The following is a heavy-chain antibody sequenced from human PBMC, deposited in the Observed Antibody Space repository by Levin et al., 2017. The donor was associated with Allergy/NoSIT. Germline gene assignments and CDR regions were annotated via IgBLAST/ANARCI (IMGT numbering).Heavy chain of an antibody. V-gene: IGHV3-9*01. J-gene: IGHJ4*02. D-gene: IGHD2-21*01. Sequence: PGGSLRLSCAASGFTFDDYAMHWVRQAPGKGLEWVSGISWNSGSIGYADSVKGRFTISRDNAKNSLYLQMNSLRAEDTALYYCAKDMASILWWWRLLRVWGQGTLVTVSS. CDR1: GFTFDDYA. CDR2: ISWNSGSI. CDR3: AKDMASILWWWRLLRV.